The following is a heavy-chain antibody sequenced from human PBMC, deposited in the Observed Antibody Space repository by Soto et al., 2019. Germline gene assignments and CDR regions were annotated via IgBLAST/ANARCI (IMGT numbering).Heavy chain of an antibody. CDR3: ARDKIVAPVSCFDP. CDR2: IIPLFGTA. V-gene: IGHV1-69*06. CDR1: GGTFSSYA. D-gene: IGHD5-12*01. Sequence: QVQLVQSGAEVKKPGSSVKVSCKASGGTFSSYAISWVRQAPGQGLEWMGGIIPLFGTANYAQKFQGRVTITADKSTSTAYMELSSLRSDDTAVYYCARDKIVAPVSCFDPWGQGTLVTVSS. J-gene: IGHJ5*02.